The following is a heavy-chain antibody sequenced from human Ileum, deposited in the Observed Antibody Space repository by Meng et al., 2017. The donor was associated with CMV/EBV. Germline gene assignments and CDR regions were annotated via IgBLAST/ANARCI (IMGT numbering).Heavy chain of an antibody. D-gene: IGHD3-3*01. CDR2: INNRGST. CDR3: ARASPPRRFLSY. CDR1: NSAFSDYY. V-gene: IGHV4-34*01. J-gene: IGHJ4*02. Sequence: QVQLQHVGAGQLNTSATLSLVCADPNSAFSDYYWTWIRQSPGKGLEWIGEINNRGSTNYTPSLKSRVTISIDTSRNQFSLKLTSMTAADTAVYYCARASPPRRFLSYWGQGTLVTVSS.